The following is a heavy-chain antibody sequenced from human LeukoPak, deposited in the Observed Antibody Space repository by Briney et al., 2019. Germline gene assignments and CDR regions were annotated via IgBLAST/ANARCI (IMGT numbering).Heavy chain of an antibody. J-gene: IGHJ2*01. CDR3: ARGKGGRPGNTQSYPWYFEM. CDR2: ISHSGST. V-gene: IGHV4-34*01. Sequence: ASETLSLTCAVYGGSFNDGCWSWIRQPLGKGLEWVGEISHSGSTNCNPSLESRVTMSVDTSKNQFSLNLKSATAADTGVYFCARGKGGRPGNTQSYPWYFEMWGRGTLVTVSS. D-gene: IGHD3-16*02. CDR1: GGSFNDGC.